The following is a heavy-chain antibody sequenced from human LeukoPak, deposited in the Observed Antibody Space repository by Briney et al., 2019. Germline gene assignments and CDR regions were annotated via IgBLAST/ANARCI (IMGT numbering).Heavy chain of an antibody. J-gene: IGHJ6*02. CDR1: GGSISSGSYW. Sequence: SETLSLTCTVSGGSISSGSYWWSWIRQHPEKGLEWIGYVYYSGSTYYNPSLKSRVSISVDMSKNQLSLTLTSVTAADTAVYYCARGHRSSSAYHCNAMDVWGQGTTVTVSS. D-gene: IGHD2-15*01. CDR2: VYYSGST. V-gene: IGHV4-31*03. CDR3: ARGHRSSSAYHCNAMDV.